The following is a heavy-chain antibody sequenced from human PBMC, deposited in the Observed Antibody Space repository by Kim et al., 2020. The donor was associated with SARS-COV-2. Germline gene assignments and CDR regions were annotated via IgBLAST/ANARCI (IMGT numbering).Heavy chain of an antibody. D-gene: IGHD3-22*01. J-gene: IGHJ3*02. Sequence: LKSRVTISVDTSKNQFSLKLSSVTAADTAVYYCARHWYYDSSGYRDAFDIWGQGTMVTVSS. CDR3: ARHWYYDSSGYRDAFDI. V-gene: IGHV4-59*08.